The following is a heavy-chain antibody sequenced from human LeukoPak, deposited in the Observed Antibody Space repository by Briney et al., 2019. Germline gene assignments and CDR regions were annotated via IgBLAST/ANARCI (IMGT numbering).Heavy chain of an antibody. CDR2: INPNTGVT. D-gene: IGHD3-10*01. J-gene: IGHJ4*02. CDR3: ARDYYGSGTYSTDS. Sequence: ASVKVSCKASGYTFTGYQIHWVRQAPGQGLEWMGWINPNTGVTNYAQQFQGRVSMTSDTSIATAYMELSSLTSDDTAVYYCARDYYGSGTYSTDSWGQGTLVTVSS. CDR1: GYTFTGYQ. V-gene: IGHV1-2*02.